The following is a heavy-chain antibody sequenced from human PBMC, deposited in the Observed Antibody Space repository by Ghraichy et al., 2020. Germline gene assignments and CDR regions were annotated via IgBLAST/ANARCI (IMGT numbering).Heavy chain of an antibody. CDR1: GYTFTSYY. V-gene: IGHV1-46*01. Sequence: ASVKVSCKASGYTFTSYYMHWVRQAPGHGLEWMGIINPSGGSTSYAQKFQGRVTMTRDTSTSTVYMELSSLRSEDTAVYYCARDQSEYSSSSHYYYGMDVWGQGTTVTVSS. D-gene: IGHD6-6*01. CDR2: INPSGGST. J-gene: IGHJ6*02. CDR3: ARDQSEYSSSSHYYYGMDV.